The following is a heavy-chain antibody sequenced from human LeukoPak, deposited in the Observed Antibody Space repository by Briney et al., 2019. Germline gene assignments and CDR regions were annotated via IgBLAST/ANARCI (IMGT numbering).Heavy chain of an antibody. V-gene: IGHV1-8*01. J-gene: IGHJ4*02. D-gene: IGHD1-26*01. CDR2: MNPNSGNT. CDR1: GYTFPSYD. Sequence: ASVKVSCKASGYTFPSYDINWVRQASGQGLEWMGWMNPNSGNTGFAQKFQGRVTMSRDTSTNTVYMDLSSLRSEDSALYYCARDREVGATQRCFDYWGQGTLVTVSS. CDR3: ARDREVGATQRCFDY.